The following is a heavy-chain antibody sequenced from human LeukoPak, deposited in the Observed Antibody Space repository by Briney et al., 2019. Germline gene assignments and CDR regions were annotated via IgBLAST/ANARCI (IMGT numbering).Heavy chain of an antibody. Sequence: SETLSLTYTVSGGSISSGGYYWSWIRQHPGKGLEWIGYIYYSGSTYYNLSLRSRLTISVDTSKNQFSLKLSSVTAADTAVYYCARGQLSWFDPWGQGTLVTVSS. CDR1: GGSISSGGYY. CDR2: IYYSGST. CDR3: ARGQLSWFDP. V-gene: IGHV4-31*03. J-gene: IGHJ5*02. D-gene: IGHD1-1*01.